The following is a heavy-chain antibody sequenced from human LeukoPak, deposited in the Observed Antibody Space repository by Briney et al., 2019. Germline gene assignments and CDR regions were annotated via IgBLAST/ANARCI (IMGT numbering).Heavy chain of an antibody. V-gene: IGHV1-69*04. Sequence: GASVKVSCTASGGTFSSYAISWVRQAPGQGLEWMGRIIPILGIANYAQKFQGRVTMTEDTSTDTAYMELSSLRSEDTAVYYCATDGTTGDPEVGYYYYGMDVWGQGTTVTVSS. D-gene: IGHD1-1*01. CDR2: IIPILGIA. CDR1: GGTFSSYA. J-gene: IGHJ6*02. CDR3: ATDGTTGDPEVGYYYYGMDV.